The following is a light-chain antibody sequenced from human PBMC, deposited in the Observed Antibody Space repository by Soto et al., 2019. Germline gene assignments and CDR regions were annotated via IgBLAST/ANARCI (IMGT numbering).Light chain of an antibody. CDR3: GTWDSSLSAVV. CDR1: SSNIGTYY. V-gene: IGLV1-51*01. CDR2: DNN. Sequence: QSVLTQPPSVSAAPGQKVTISCSGSSSNIGTYYVSWYQHVPGTAPKLLIYDNNERPSGIPDRFSGSKSGTSATLGITGPQTEDEADYHCGTWDSSLSAVVFGGGTKVTVL. J-gene: IGLJ2*01.